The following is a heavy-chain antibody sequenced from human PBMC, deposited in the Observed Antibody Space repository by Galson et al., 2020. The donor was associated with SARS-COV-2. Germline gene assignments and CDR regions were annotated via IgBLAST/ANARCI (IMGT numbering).Heavy chain of an antibody. Sequence: GESLKISCAASGFTFSTYTMSWVRQAPGKGLEWVSLITGSSSHIYYGDSMKGRFTISRDNAKNSLYLEMNSLRAEDTAVYYCATSGRNKWFDSWGQGTLVTVSS. D-gene: IGHD3-10*01. J-gene: IGHJ5*01. CDR2: ITGSSSHI. V-gene: IGHV3-21*01. CDR1: GFTFSTYT. CDR3: ATSGRNKWFDS.